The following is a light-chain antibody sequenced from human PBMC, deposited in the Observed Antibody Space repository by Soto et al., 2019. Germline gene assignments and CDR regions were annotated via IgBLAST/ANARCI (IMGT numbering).Light chain of an antibody. J-gene: IGLJ1*01. CDR2: DVS. Sequence: QSVLTQPRSVSGSTGQSVTISCTGTRSDVGGYNYVSWYQQHPDKAPKLMIYDVSKRPSGVPDRFSGSKSGNTASLTISGLQADDEADYYCCSYAGSYSYVFGPGTKLTVL. CDR3: CSYAGSYSYV. CDR1: RSDVGGYNY. V-gene: IGLV2-11*01.